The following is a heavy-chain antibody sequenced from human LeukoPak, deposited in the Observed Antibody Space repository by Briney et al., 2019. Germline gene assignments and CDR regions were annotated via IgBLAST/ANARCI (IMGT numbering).Heavy chain of an antibody. Sequence: GGSLRLSCAASGFTFSNFAMSWVRQAPGKGLQWVSAISGSGDYTYYADSVKGRFTISRDNPAHTLYLQMDSLRAEDTAVYFCANSFTGSLAHFDYWGQGSLVTVSS. J-gene: IGHJ4*02. CDR3: ANSFTGSLAHFDY. CDR2: ISGSGDYT. D-gene: IGHD1-26*01. V-gene: IGHV3-23*01. CDR1: GFTFSNFA.